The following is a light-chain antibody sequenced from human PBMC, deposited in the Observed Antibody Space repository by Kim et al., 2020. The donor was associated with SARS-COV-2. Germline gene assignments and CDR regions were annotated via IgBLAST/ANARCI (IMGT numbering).Light chain of an antibody. CDR1: QSISTW. CDR2: KAS. J-gene: IGKJ2*01. Sequence: DIQMTQSPSTLSASVGDRVTITCRASQSISTWLAWYQQKPGKAPKLLIYKASTLESGVPSRFSGSGSGAQFTLTISSLQPDNFASYYCQHYNSYSYTFGQGTKREIK. V-gene: IGKV1-5*03. CDR3: QHYNSYSYT.